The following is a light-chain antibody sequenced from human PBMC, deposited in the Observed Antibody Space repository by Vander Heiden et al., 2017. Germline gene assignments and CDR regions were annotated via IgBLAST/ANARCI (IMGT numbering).Light chain of an antibody. V-gene: IGKV1-33*01. CDR2: DAS. CDR3: QQYDNPPRFT. CDR1: QDISNY. J-gene: IGKJ3*01. Sequence: DIQMTQSPSSLSASVGDRVTITCQASQDISNYLNWYQQKPGKAPKLLIYDASNLETGVPSRFSGSGSGTDFTFTISSLQPEDIATYYCQQYDNPPRFTFGPGTKVEIK.